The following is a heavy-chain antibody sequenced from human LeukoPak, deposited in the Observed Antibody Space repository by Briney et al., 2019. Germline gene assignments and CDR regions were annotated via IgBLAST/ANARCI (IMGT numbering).Heavy chain of an antibody. V-gene: IGHV4-61*02. CDR3: ARRNRYSGSRLGFDY. D-gene: IGHD1-26*01. Sequence: SETLSLTCTVSGGSISSGSYYWSWIRQPAGKGLEWIGRIYTSGSTNYNPSLKSRVTISVDTSKNQFSLKLSSVTAADTAVYYCARRNRYSGSRLGFDYWGQGTLVTVSS. CDR1: GGSISSGSYY. J-gene: IGHJ4*02. CDR2: IYTSGST.